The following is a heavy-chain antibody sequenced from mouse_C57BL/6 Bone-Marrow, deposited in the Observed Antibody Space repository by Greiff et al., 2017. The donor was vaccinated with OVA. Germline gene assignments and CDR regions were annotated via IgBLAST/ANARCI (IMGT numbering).Heavy chain of an antibody. CDR3: ARKGYDFYYFDY. Sequence: QVHVKQSGAELARPGASVKLSCKASGYTFTSSGIRWVKQRTGQGLEWIGEIYPRSGNTYYNEKFKGKATLTADTSSSTAYMELRSLTSEDSAVYFCARKGYDFYYFDYWGQGTTLTVSS. V-gene: IGHV1-81*01. J-gene: IGHJ2*01. CDR1: GYTFTSSG. D-gene: IGHD2-4*01. CDR2: IYPRSGNT.